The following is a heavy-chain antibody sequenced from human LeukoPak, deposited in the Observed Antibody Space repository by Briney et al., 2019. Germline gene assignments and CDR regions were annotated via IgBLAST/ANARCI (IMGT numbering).Heavy chain of an antibody. D-gene: IGHD3-22*01. J-gene: IGHJ3*02. CDR1: GFTFRSYN. CDR2: ITGGSTTI. CDR3: AKGMYYYDSSGYSQGVAFDI. V-gene: IGHV3-48*04. Sequence: GSLRLSCAASGFTFRSYNMNWVRQAPGKGLGWVSYITGGSTTIYYADSVKGRFTISRDNARSSLYLQMNSLRAEDTAVYYCAKGMYYYDSSGYSQGVAFDIWGQGTMVTVSS.